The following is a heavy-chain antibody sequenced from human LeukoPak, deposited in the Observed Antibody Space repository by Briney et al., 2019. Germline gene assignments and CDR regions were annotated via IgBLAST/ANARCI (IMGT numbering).Heavy chain of an antibody. J-gene: IGHJ4*02. Sequence: AGGSLRLSCAASGFTFSNYAMHWVRQAPGKGLEWVAVISYDGSNKYYADSVKGRFTISRDNSKNTLYLQMNSLRAEDPAVYYCAREGHYYSDSCYYPIDYLGQGTMVSV. D-gene: IGHD3-10*01. V-gene: IGHV3-30-3*01. CDR3: AREGHYYSDSCYYPIDY. CDR1: GFTFSNYA. CDR2: ISYDGSNK.